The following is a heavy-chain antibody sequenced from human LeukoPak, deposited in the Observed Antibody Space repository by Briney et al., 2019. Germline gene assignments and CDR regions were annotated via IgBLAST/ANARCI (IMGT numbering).Heavy chain of an antibody. D-gene: IGHD2-21*02. CDR3: AKDILLWGFDS. CDR2: IDRDANT. CDR1: GFTFSTNA. J-gene: IGHJ4*02. Sequence: GGSLKLSCAASGFTFSTNAMAWVRQAPGKGLEWVASIDRDANTHYADSVRGRITISRDNSKNTVSLQMSSLRAEDTAIYYCAKDILLWGFDSWGQGILVTVSS. V-gene: IGHV3-23*01.